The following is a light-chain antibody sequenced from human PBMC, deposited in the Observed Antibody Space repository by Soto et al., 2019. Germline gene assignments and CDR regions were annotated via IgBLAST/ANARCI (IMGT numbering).Light chain of an antibody. J-gene: IGKJ5*01. Sequence: DIVMTQSPDSLAVSLGERATINCKSSQSVLYSSNNKNCLAWFQKKPGQPPKLLIFWASTREFGVPDRFSGSGSGTDFTLTISILQPEDVAVYYCQQYSSIPITFGQGTRLEIK. V-gene: IGKV4-1*01. CDR2: WAS. CDR1: QSVLYSSNNKNC. CDR3: QQYSSIPIT.